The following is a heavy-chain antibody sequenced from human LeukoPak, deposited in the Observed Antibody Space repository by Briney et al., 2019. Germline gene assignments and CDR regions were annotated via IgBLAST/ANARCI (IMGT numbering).Heavy chain of an antibody. CDR1: GGTFSSYA. Sequence: ASVKVSCKASGGTFSSYAISWVRQAPGQGLEWMGRINPNSGGTNYAQKFQGRVTMTRDTSISTAYMELSRLRSDDTAVYYCARDFGDIVVVPAAKATDDYWGQGTLVTVSS. CDR2: INPNSGGT. V-gene: IGHV1-2*06. J-gene: IGHJ4*02. D-gene: IGHD2-2*01. CDR3: ARDFGDIVVVPAAKATDDY.